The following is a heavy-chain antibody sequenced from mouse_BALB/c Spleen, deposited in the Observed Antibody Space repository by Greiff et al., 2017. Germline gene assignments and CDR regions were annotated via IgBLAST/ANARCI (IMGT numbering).Heavy chain of an antibody. D-gene: IGHD2-14*01. J-gene: IGHJ2*01. V-gene: IGHV1-9*01. CDR3: SRSHYRYDGYYFDY. CDR1: GYTFSSYW. Sequence: QVHVKQSGAELMKPGASVKISCKATGYTFSSYWIEWVKQRPGHGLEWIGEILPGSGSTNYNEKFKGKATFTADTSSNTAYMQLSSLTSEDSAVYYCSRSHYRYDGYYFDYWGQGTTLTVSS. CDR2: ILPGSGST.